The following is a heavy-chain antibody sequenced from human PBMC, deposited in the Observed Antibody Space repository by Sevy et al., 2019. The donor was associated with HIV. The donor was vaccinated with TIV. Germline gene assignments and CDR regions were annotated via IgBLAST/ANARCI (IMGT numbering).Heavy chain of an antibody. J-gene: IGHJ5*02. CDR2: IYHSGST. V-gene: IGHV4-30-2*01. D-gene: IGHD3-10*01. CDR1: GGSISSGGYS. CDR3: ARGLYGSGSCYGRFGFDP. Sequence: SETLSLTCAVSGGSISSGGYSWSWIRQPPGKGLEWIGYIYHSGSTYYNPSLKSRVTISVDRSKNQFSLKLSSVTAADTAVYYCARGLYGSGSCYGRFGFDPWGQGTLVTVSS.